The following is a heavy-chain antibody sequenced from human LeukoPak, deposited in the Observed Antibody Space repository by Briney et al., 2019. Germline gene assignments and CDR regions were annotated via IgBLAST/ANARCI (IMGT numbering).Heavy chain of an antibody. CDR3: ARGPVGTLDY. D-gene: IGHD7-27*01. CDR1: GFTFSSYS. CDR2: ISSSSSTI. V-gene: IGHV3-48*02. Sequence: QPGGSLRLSCAGSGFTFSSYSMNWVRQAPGKGLEWVSYISSSSSTIYYADSVKGRFTISRDNAKNSLYVQMNSLRDEDTAVYCCARGPVGTLDYWGQGTLVTVSS. J-gene: IGHJ4*02.